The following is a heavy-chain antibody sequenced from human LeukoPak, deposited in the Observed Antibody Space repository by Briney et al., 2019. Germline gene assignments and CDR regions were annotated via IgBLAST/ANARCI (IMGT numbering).Heavy chain of an antibody. D-gene: IGHD6-19*01. V-gene: IGHV4-39*01. CDR1: GGSIRTSTYY. J-gene: IGHJ4*02. CDR2: IFHNGGT. Sequence: SETLSLTCSVSGGSIRTSTYYWGWIRQAPGKGLERIGTIFHNGGTYYSPSLKSRVTISVDTSKNQFSLNLNSVTAADTAVYHCASRHQWLVPFYDSWSQGTLVTVSS. CDR3: ASRHQWLVPFYDS.